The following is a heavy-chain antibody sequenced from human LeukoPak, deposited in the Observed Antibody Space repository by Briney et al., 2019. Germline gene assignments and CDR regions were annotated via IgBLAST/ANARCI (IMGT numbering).Heavy chain of an antibody. D-gene: IGHD3-9*01. CDR3: ARIVQRDVLRYFDWSRGKYYFDY. J-gene: IGHJ4*02. V-gene: IGHV4-34*01. CDR1: GGSFSGYY. Sequence: PSETLSLTCAVYGGSFSGYYWSWIRQPPGKGLEWIGEINHSGSTNYNPSLKSRVTISVDTSKNQFSLKLSSVTAADTAVYYCARIVQRDVLRYFDWSRGKYYFDYWGQGTLVTVSS. CDR2: INHSGST.